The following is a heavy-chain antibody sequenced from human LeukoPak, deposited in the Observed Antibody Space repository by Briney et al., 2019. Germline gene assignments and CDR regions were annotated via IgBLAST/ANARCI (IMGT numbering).Heavy chain of an antibody. J-gene: IGHJ2*01. Sequence: GGSLRLSCAASGFTFSSYAMSWVRQAPGKGLEWVSSISGSGASIYYADSVKGRFTISRDNSKNTLDLQMNSLRAEDTAVYYCARDRAAPTWFFDLWGRGTLVLVSS. CDR3: ARDRAAPTWFFDL. CDR1: GFTFSSYA. CDR2: ISGSGASI. D-gene: IGHD2-15*01. V-gene: IGHV3-23*01.